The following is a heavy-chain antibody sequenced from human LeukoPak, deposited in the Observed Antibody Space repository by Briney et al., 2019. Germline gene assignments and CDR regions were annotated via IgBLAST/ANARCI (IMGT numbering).Heavy chain of an antibody. J-gene: IGHJ4*02. V-gene: IGHV3-74*01. Sequence: GGSLRLSCAVSGFTFSHYWMHWVRQAPGKGLVWVSLVNTDGSSTSYADSVKGRFTISRDNARNTLYMQMNSLRAEDTAVYYCVRGCSSTSCYPFDYWGQGTLVTVSS. CDR1: GFTFSHYW. CDR2: VNTDGSST. D-gene: IGHD2-2*01. CDR3: VRGCSSTSCYPFDY.